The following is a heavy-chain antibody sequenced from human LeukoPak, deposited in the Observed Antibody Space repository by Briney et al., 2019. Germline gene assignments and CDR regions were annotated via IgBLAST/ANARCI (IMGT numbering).Heavy chain of an antibody. Sequence: ASVKVSCKVSGYTLTELSMHWVRQAPGKGLEWMGGFDPEDGETIYAQKFQGRATMTEDTSTDTAYMELSSLRSEDTAVYYCVGTADYYDSSGYHPFWGQGTLVTVSS. J-gene: IGHJ4*02. CDR3: VGTADYYDSSGYHPF. CDR1: GYTLTELS. D-gene: IGHD3-22*01. CDR2: FDPEDGET. V-gene: IGHV1-24*01.